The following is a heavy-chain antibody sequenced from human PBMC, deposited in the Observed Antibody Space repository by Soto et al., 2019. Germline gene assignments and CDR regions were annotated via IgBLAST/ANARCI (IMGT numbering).Heavy chain of an antibody. CDR3: ARSGTTGLY. Sequence: SETLSLTCTVSGGSISSSSYYWGWIRQPPGKGLEWIGSIYYSGSTYYNPSLKSRVTISVDTSKNQFSLKLSSVTAADTAVYYCARSGTTGLYWGQGTLVTVSS. CDR2: IYYSGST. CDR1: GGSISSSSYY. D-gene: IGHD1-7*01. J-gene: IGHJ4*02. V-gene: IGHV4-39*01.